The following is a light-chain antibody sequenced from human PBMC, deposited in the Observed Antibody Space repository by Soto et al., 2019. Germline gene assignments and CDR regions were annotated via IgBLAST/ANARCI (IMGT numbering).Light chain of an antibody. CDR2: RAS. J-gene: IGKJ1*01. V-gene: IGKV3-15*01. Sequence: EIVMTQSPATLSVSPGERATLSSRASQTVYSNVAWYQQRPGQAPRLLIYRASSRAIDIPARFSGSGSGTEFTLTISSLQSEDSAVYYCQHYQNLWAFGQGTRVEIK. CDR1: QTVYSN. CDR3: QHYQNLWA.